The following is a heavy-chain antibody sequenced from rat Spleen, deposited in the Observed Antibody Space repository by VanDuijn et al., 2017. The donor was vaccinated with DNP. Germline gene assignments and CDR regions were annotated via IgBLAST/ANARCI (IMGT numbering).Heavy chain of an antibody. J-gene: IGHJ2*01. D-gene: IGHD1-12*02. CDR1: GITFSNSG. Sequence: EVQLVESGGGLVQPGRSLKLSCAASGITFSNSGMHWIRQAPTKGLEWVAYISYNGGSTFYGDSVKGRFTISRDNAKTTLYLQMNSLRSEATATYYCARPNYYAGSYPHYWGQGVMVTVSS. CDR3: ARPNYYAGSYPHY. CDR2: ISYNGGST. V-gene: IGHV5-19*01.